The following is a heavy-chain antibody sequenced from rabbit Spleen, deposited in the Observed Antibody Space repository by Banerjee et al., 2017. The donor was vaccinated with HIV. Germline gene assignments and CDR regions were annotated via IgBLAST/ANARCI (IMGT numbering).Heavy chain of an antibody. D-gene: IGHD4-1*01. Sequence: EESGGGLVQPEGSLTLTCTASGFSFSSSYWICWVRQAPGKGLEWIACIDAGSKGTTYYATWAKGRFTISKTSSTTVTLQMTSLTAADMATYFCARDGSGWGANFNLWGPGTLVTVS. CDR3: ARDGSGWGANFNL. CDR2: IDAGSKGTT. V-gene: IGHV1S45*01. J-gene: IGHJ4*01. CDR1: GFSFSSSYW.